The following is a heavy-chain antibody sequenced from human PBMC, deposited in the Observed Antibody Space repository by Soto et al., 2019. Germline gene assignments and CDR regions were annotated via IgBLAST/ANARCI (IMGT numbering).Heavy chain of an antibody. CDR3: AGRSGYYFDY. Sequence: SETLSLTCTVSGGSISSYYWSWIRQPPGKGLEWIGYIYYSGSTNYNPSLKSRVTISVDTSKNQLSLKLSSVTAADTAVYYCAGRSGYYFDYWGQGTLVTVSS. J-gene: IGHJ4*02. V-gene: IGHV4-59*08. CDR2: IYYSGST. CDR1: GGSISSYY.